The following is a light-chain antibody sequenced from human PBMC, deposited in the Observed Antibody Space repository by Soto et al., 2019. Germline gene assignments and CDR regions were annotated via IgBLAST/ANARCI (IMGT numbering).Light chain of an antibody. CDR2: GAS. J-gene: IGKJ1*01. CDR3: QQYGSSPQT. V-gene: IGKV3-20*01. Sequence: EIVLTQSPGTLSLSPGERATLSCRASQSVSSSYLAWYQQKPGQAPRLLIYGASSRATGIPDRFSGSGSGTDFTLTISRLDHEDFAVYYCQQYGSSPQTFGQGTKVEIK. CDR1: QSVSSSY.